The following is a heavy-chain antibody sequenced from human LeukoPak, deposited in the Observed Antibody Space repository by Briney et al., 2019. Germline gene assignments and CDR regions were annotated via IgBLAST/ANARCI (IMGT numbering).Heavy chain of an antibody. V-gene: IGHV4-59*01. CDR1: GGSISSYY. D-gene: IGHD6-6*01. CDR2: IYYSGIT. CDR3: VRGGRTGQRVGSFRDYYYYMDV. J-gene: IGHJ6*03. Sequence: SETLSLTXTVSGGSISSYYWSWIRQPPGKGLEWIGYIYYSGITNYNPSLESRVTISVDTSKNQFSLNLSSVTAADTAVYYCVRGGRTGQRVGSFRDYYYYMDVWGKGTTVTVSS.